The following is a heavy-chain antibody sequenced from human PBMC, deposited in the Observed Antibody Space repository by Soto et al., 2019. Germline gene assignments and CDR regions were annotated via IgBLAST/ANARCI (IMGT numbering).Heavy chain of an antibody. CDR1: GFIVSNNY. J-gene: IGHJ4*02. V-gene: IGHV3-66*01. CDR2: IYSGGST. Sequence: EVQLVESGGGLVQPGGSLRLSCAASGFIVSNNYMSWVRQAPGKGLEWVSVIYSGGSTYYADSVKGRLTISRDNSKNTLYLQMNSLRAEDTAVYYCANYGSGRNNPPDYWGQGTLVIVSS. D-gene: IGHD3-10*01. CDR3: ANYGSGRNNPPDY.